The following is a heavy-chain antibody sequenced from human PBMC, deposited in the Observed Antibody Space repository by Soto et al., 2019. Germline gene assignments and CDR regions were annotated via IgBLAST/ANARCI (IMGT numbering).Heavy chain of an antibody. J-gene: IGHJ4*02. CDR1: GGTFSNYA. Sequence: SVKVSCKASGGTFSNYAISWVRQAPGQGLEWMGGIIPIFGTTNYAQRFQGGVTITADESTSTAYMELGSLRSEDTAVYYCARVSSSWYKDYFDYWGQGTLVTVSS. CDR2: IIPIFGTT. CDR3: ARVSSSWYKDYFDY. D-gene: IGHD6-13*01. V-gene: IGHV1-69*13.